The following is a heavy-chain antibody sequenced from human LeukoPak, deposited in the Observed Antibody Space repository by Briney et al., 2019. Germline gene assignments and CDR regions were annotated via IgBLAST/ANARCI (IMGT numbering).Heavy chain of an antibody. Sequence: SETLSLTCTVSGGSVSGYYWNWIRQPPGKGLEWIGYIYYSGGSDYNPSLKSRVSISLDTSKNQLSLKLISVTAADTAVYYCARAHSNNWHVDYWGQGTLVTVSS. CDR3: ARAHSNNWHVDY. D-gene: IGHD1-1*01. V-gene: IGHV4-59*02. CDR2: IYYSGGS. J-gene: IGHJ4*02. CDR1: GGSVSGYY.